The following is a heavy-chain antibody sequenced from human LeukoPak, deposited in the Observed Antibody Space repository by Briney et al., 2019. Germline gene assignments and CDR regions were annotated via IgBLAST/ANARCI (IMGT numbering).Heavy chain of an antibody. CDR3: ARGQYTGYPTH. V-gene: IGHV4-34*01. CDR1: GGSFTDYY. CDR2: INHSGYT. J-gene: IGHJ4*02. D-gene: IGHD5-12*01. Sequence: PSETLSLTCAVYGGSFTDYYWSWIRRPPGRGLEWIGEINHSGYTNYNPSLKSRVSVSVDTSKNQFSLKLSSVTAADTVVYYCARGQYTGYPTHWGQGTLVTVSS.